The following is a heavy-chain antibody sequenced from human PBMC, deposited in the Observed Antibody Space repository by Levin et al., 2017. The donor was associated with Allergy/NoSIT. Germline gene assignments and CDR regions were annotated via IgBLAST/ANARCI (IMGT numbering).Heavy chain of an antibody. D-gene: IGHD5-12*01. CDR2: IYYSGST. Sequence: SETLSLTCTVSGGSISSYYWSWIRQPPGKGLEWIGYIYYSGSTNYNPSLKSRVTISVDTSKNQFSLKLSSVTAADTAVYYCAREIRGNGYDYSVSWGQGTLVTVSS. CDR3: AREIRGNGYDYSVS. CDR1: GGSISSYY. V-gene: IGHV4-59*01. J-gene: IGHJ1*01.